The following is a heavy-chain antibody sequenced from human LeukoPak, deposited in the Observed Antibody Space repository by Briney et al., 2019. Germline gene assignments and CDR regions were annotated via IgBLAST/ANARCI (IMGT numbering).Heavy chain of an antibody. J-gene: IGHJ4*02. CDR1: GGSISSSSYY. D-gene: IGHD3-10*01. CDR2: IYYSGST. CDR3: ARLRTRPVGYGSGIRHGGYFDY. V-gene: IGHV4-39*01. Sequence: PSETLSLTCTVSGGSISSSSYYWGWIRQPPGKGMEWIGSIYYSGSTYYNPSLKSRVTISVDTSKNQFSLKLSSVTAADTAVYYCARLRTRPVGYGSGIRHGGYFDYWGQGTLVTVSS.